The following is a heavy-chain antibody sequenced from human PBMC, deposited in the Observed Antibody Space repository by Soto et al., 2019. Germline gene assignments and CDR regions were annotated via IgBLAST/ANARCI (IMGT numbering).Heavy chain of an antibody. V-gene: IGHV4-30-2*01. Sequence: SETLSLTCAVSGGSISSGGYSWSWIRQPPGKGLEWIGYIYHSGSTYYNPSLKSRVTISVDRSKNQFSLKLSSVTAADTAGYYCASRDGSYFDYWGQGTLVSVSS. CDR3: ASRDGSYFDY. CDR1: GGSISSGGYS. D-gene: IGHD5-12*01. J-gene: IGHJ4*02. CDR2: IYHSGST.